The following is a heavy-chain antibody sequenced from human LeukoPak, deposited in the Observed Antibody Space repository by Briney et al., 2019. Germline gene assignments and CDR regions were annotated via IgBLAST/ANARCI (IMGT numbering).Heavy chain of an antibody. J-gene: IGHJ4*02. CDR2: INPNSGAT. Sequence: ASVKVSCKASGYIFTGYYMHWVRQAPGQGLEWMGWINPNSGATNYAQKFQGRVTMTRDMSISTVYMEVSSLRSDDTVVYYCAKEGLERWELSGYYGGQGSLVTVSS. CDR1: GYIFTGYY. D-gene: IGHD1-26*01. CDR3: AKEGLERWELSGYY. V-gene: IGHV1-2*02.